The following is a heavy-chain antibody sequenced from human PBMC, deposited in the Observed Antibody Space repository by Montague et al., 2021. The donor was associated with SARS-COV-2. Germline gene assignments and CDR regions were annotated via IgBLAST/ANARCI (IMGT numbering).Heavy chain of an antibody. CDR3: AKDFWRLVGATLGN. CDR2: IGGDGEST. V-gene: IGHV3-43*02. J-gene: IGHJ4*02. D-gene: IGHD1-26*01. CDR1: GFTFEDYA. Sequence: SLRLSFAASGFTFEDYAMHWVRQVPGKGLEWVSLIGGDGESTYYADSVKGRFTISRDNSKNSLFLRMDSLRPEDTALYYCAKDFWRLVGATLGNWGQGILVTVSS.